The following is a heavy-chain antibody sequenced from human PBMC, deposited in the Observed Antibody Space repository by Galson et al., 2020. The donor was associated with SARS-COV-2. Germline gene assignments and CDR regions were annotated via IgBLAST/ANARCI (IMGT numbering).Heavy chain of an antibody. Sequence: NSAGSLSLSCAASGFPFSTYSMNWVRLAPGKGLEWVSSISTSSSYTYYVDSVKGRFSISRDNPRNSLYLQMNSLRAEDTAVYYCARDEGIRGYNYGRLYYGMDVWGQGTTVTVSS. CDR3: ARDEGIRGYNYGRLYYGMDV. D-gene: IGHD5-18*01. J-gene: IGHJ6*02. CDR1: GFPFSTYS. CDR2: ISTSSSYT. V-gene: IGHV3-21*01.